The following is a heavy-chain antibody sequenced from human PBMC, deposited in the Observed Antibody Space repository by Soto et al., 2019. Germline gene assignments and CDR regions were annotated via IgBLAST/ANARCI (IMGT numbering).Heavy chain of an antibody. V-gene: IGHV4-30-4*01. D-gene: IGHD1-1*01. J-gene: IGHJ4*02. Sequence: QVQLQESGPGLVKPSQTLSLTCTVSGGSISSGDYYWSWIRQPPGKGLEWIGYIYYGGSTHYNPSLTTRATIPVDTSKTQFPLQLTSLSAADTDSYYWARVPSTSLYTFAYWVQGTLFAVSS. CDR1: GGSISSGDYY. CDR2: IYYGGST. CDR3: ARVPSTSLYTFAY.